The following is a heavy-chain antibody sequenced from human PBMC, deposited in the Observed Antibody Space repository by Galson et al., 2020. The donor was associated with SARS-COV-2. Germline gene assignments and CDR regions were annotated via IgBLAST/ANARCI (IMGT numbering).Heavy chain of an antibody. Sequence: SQTLSLTCAVYGGSFSGYYWSWIRQPPGKGLEWIGEINHSGSTNYNPSLKSRVTISVDTSKNQFSLKLSSVTAADTAVYYCARGITDYDIHYYYYYGMDVWGQGTTVTVSS. CDR1: GGSFSGYY. D-gene: IGHD3-9*01. CDR2: INHSGST. J-gene: IGHJ6*02. V-gene: IGHV4-34*01. CDR3: ARGITDYDIHYYYYYGMDV.